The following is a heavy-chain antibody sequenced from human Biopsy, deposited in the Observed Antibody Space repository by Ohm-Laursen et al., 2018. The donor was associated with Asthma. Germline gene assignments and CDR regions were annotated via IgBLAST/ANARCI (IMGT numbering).Heavy chain of an antibody. CDR2: IYWDDYN. CDR3: ALSQDSGFDDHSPSWFDP. CDR1: GFSLRTPGVG. J-gene: IGHJ5*02. Sequence: TQALTLTCSFSGFSLRTPGVGVGWIRQSPGKALEGLALIYWDDYNLFRPSLKRRLTITKDPSKNQVVLTMTKMDPADSGTYYCALSQDSGFDDHSPSWFDPWGQGTLVTVPS. D-gene: IGHD3-9*01. V-gene: IGHV2-5*02.